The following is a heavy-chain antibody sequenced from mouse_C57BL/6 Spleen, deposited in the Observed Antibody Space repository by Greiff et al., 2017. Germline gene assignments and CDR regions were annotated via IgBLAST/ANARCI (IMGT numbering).Heavy chain of an antibody. Sequence: VQLQQSGPELVKPGASVKISCKASGYSFTDYNMNWVKQSNGKGLEWIGIINPNYGTTSYNQKFKGKATLTVDQSSSTAYMQLNSLTSEDSAVDYCASMRVRDFDVWGTGTTVTVSS. J-gene: IGHJ1*03. V-gene: IGHV1-39*01. CDR3: ASMRVRDFDV. CDR1: GYSFTDYN. D-gene: IGHD2-3*01. CDR2: INPNYGTT.